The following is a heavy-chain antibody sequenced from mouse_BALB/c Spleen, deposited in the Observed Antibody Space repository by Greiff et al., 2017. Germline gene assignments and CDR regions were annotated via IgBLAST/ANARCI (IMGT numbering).Heavy chain of an antibody. Sequence: EVNVVESGGGLVKPGGSLKLSCAASGFTFSSYAMSWVRQTPEKRLEWVASISSGGSTYYPDSVKGRFTISRDNARNILYLQMSSLRSEDTAMYYCARGYDPFAYWGQGTLVTVSA. D-gene: IGHD2-3*01. CDR2: ISSGGST. CDR1: GFTFSSYA. J-gene: IGHJ3*01. CDR3: ARGYDPFAY. V-gene: IGHV5-6-5*01.